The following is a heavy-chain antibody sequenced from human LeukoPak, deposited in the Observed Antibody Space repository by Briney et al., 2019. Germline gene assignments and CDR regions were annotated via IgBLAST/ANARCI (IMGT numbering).Heavy chain of an antibody. Sequence: GGSLRLSCAASGFAFSDAWMSWVRQAPGKGLEWVGRIKRKTHGGTTQYAAPVKGRFTIPRDDSKNTLYLQMNSLKTEDTGVYFCTTEVVVTSYFDYWGQGALVTVSS. D-gene: IGHD2-21*02. J-gene: IGHJ4*02. CDR1: GFAFSDAW. CDR2: IKRKTHGGTT. V-gene: IGHV3-15*01. CDR3: TTEVVVTSYFDY.